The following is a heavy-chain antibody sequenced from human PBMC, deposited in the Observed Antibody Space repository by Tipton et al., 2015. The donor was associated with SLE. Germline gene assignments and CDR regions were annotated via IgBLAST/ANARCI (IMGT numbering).Heavy chain of an antibody. Sequence: LRLSCAVYGGSLSGYYWTWIRQPPGKGLEWIGEINHSGSTNYNPSLKSRVTISVDTSKNQFSLNLRSVTAADTAVYYCVRHPTVTALTTVPYDIWGPGTMVTVSS. V-gene: IGHV4-34*01. CDR2: INHSGST. J-gene: IGHJ3*02. CDR3: VRHPTVTALTTVPYDI. CDR1: GGSLSGYY. D-gene: IGHD4-11*01.